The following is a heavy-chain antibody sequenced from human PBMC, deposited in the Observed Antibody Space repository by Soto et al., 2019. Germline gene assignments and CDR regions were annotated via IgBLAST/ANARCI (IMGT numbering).Heavy chain of an antibody. J-gene: IGHJ3*02. CDR3: ARDHSDSSGTYDDFDI. CDR2: IYYSGST. CDR1: GGSISSYY. Sequence: QVQLQESGPGLVKPSETLSLTCTVSGGSISSYYWSWIRQPPGKGLEWIGYIYYSGSTNYNPSLKSRVTISVDTSKNQFSLKLSSVTAADTAVYYCARDHSDSSGTYDDFDIWGQGTMGTVSS. V-gene: IGHV4-59*01. D-gene: IGHD3-22*01.